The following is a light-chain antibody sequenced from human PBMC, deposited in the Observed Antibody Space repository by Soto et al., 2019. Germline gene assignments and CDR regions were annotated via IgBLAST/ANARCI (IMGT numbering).Light chain of an antibody. J-gene: IGKJ2*01. CDR3: HQYGDSPRT. V-gene: IGKV3-20*01. CDR2: DAS. Sequence: EIVLTQSPGTLSLSPGARATLSCRASHSVASNYLAWFQQQPGQAPRLLIYDASRRATGIPDRFSGSGSGTDFTLTITRLESEDFAVYYCHQYGDSPRTFGQGTKRDIK. CDR1: HSVASNY.